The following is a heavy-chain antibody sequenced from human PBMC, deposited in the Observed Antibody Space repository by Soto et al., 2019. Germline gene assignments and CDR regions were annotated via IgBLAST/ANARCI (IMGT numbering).Heavy chain of an antibody. Sequence: QVQLQLWGAGLLKPSETLSLTCAVYGGSISGFFWSWIRQPPGKGLEYIGEINQSGGTNYNPSLKSRVTISIDTSKNQFSLKLSSVTAADTAVYYCAREGATNVWGQGTTVTVSS. J-gene: IGHJ6*02. CDR3: AREGATNV. D-gene: IGHD3-16*01. CDR2: INQSGGT. V-gene: IGHV4-34*01. CDR1: GGSISGFF.